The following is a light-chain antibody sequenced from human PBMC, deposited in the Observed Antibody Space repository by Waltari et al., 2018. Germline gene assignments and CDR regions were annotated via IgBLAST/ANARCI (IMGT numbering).Light chain of an antibody. CDR2: GAS. J-gene: IGKJ2*01. CDR3: QQHGTSPFT. CDR1: QSVSSSY. V-gene: IGKV3-20*01. Sequence: EIVLTQSPGTLSLSPGERATLSCRARQSVSSSYLAWYQQKPGQAPRLLIYGASSRATGIPDRISGSGSGTDFTLNLSSLEPEDFAVYYCQQHGTSPFTFGQGTKVEIK.